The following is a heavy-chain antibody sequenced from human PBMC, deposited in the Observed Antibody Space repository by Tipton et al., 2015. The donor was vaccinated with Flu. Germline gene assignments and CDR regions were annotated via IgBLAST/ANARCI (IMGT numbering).Heavy chain of an antibody. Sequence: SLRLSCAASGFRFRSSAMTWVRRAPGKGLEWVSAISGSGGSTYYADSVKGRFTISRDNSKNTLYLQMNSLRAEDTAVYYCAKDRKIVVVFDAFDIWGQGTMVTVSS. CDR3: AKDRKIVVVFDAFDI. V-gene: IGHV3-23*01. D-gene: IGHD3-22*01. CDR2: ISGSGGST. J-gene: IGHJ3*02. CDR1: GFRFRSSA.